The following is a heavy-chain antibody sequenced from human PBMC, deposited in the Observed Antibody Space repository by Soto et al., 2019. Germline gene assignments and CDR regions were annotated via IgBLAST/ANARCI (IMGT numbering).Heavy chain of an antibody. V-gene: IGHV1-69*06. Sequence: QVQLVQSGAEMKKPGSSVKVSCKASGGTFSSYDISWVRQAPGQGLEWMGGIIPIFGTANYAQKFQGRVTITADKSTSTAYMELSSLRSEDMAVYYCARARRYSGSYQYYFDYWGQGTLVTVSS. CDR1: GGTFSSYD. J-gene: IGHJ4*02. CDR2: IIPIFGTA. D-gene: IGHD1-26*01. CDR3: ARARRYSGSYQYYFDY.